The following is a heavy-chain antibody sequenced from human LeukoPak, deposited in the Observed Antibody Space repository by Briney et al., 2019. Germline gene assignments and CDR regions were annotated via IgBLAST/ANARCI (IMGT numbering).Heavy chain of an antibody. V-gene: IGHV1-69*01. D-gene: IGHD3-16*01. CDR3: ATTGGDIYYYYMDV. Sequence: GSSVKVSCKASGDTFSRYAISWVRQAPGQGLEWMGGIIPVLSTANYAQKFQDRVTITADESTSTTYMELSGLKSEDTAVYYCATTGGDIYYYYMDVWGKGTTVTISS. J-gene: IGHJ6*03. CDR2: IIPVLSTA. CDR1: GDTFSRYA.